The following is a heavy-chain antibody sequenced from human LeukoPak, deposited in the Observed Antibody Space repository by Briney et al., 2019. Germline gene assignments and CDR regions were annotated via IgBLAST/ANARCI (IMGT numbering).Heavy chain of an antibody. J-gene: IGHJ6*02. V-gene: IGHV4-59*08. CDR1: GYSINNYY. Sequence: SQTLSLTCTVSGYSINNYYWSWIRQPPGKGLEWIGYVSYSGTPDYNPSLKGRVTISLDTSRNQFSLQLSSVTAADTAQYYCARQKWDRLTYYYYGMDVWGQGTTATVSS. CDR2: VSYSGTP. CDR3: ARQKWDRLTYYYYGMDV. D-gene: IGHD1-26*01.